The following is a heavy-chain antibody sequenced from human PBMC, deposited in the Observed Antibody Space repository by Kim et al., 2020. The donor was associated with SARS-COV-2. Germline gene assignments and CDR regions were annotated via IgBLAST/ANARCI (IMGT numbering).Heavy chain of an antibody. V-gene: IGHV1-3*01. CDR2: INVGNGNT. J-gene: IGHJ3*01. CDR1: GYTFHAYA. CDR3: ARGAVAAAGTLGAFDV. Sequence: ASVKVSCKASGYTFHAYALHWVRQAPGQSLEWMGWINVGNGNTKYSQKFQDRVTVTSDTSASTVYMELSRLRAEDTAVYYCARGAVAAAGTLGAFDVWGQGTVVIVS. D-gene: IGHD6-13*01.